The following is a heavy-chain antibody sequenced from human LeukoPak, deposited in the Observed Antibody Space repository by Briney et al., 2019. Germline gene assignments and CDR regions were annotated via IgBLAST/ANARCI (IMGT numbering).Heavy chain of an antibody. CDR2: INPNSGGT. Sequence: GASVKVSCKASGYTFTGYYMHWVRQAPGQGLEWMGRINPNSGGTNYAQKFQGRVTMTRDTSINTAYMELSSLRSDETAVYYCARGGYYDSSGNYWGQGTLVTVSS. J-gene: IGHJ4*02. V-gene: IGHV1-2*06. CDR1: GYTFTGYY. D-gene: IGHD3-22*01. CDR3: ARGGYYDSSGNY.